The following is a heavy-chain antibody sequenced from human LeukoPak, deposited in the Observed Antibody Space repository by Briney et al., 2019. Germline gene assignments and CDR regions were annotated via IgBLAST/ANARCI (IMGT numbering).Heavy chain of an antibody. CDR3: ARGQQPNWFDP. D-gene: IGHD6-13*01. V-gene: IGHV1-3*01. CDR2: INAGNGNT. J-gene: IGHJ5*02. Sequence: ASVKVSCKASGYTFTSYAMHWVRQAPGQRLEWMGWINAGNGNTKYSQKFQGRVTMTTDTSTSTAYMELRSLRSDDTAVYYCARGQQPNWFDPWGQGTLVTVSS. CDR1: GYTFTSYA.